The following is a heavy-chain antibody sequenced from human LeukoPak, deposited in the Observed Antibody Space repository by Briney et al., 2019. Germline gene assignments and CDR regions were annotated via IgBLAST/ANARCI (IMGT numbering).Heavy chain of an antibody. V-gene: IGHV4-59*08. J-gene: IGHJ4*02. Sequence: SSETLSLTCIVYGGSINNYHWSWIRQPPGKGLEWIGYIYYSGSTNYNPSLESRVTISVDTSKNQFSLKLSSLTAALTAVYDCARAVRYCSGGTCYDYWGQGTLVTVSS. CDR2: IYYSGST. CDR3: ARAVRYCSGGTCYDY. D-gene: IGHD2-15*01. CDR1: GGSINNYH.